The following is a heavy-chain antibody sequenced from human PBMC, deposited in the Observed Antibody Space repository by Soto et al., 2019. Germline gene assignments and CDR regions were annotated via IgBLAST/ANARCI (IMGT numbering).Heavy chain of an antibody. V-gene: IGHV4-39*01. J-gene: IGHJ6*02. D-gene: IGHD2-2*01. CDR1: GGSISSGPYS. CDR3: ERLGGYCNSTSCYGYYGMDV. Sequence: QLQLQESGPGLVKPSETLSLTCTVSGGSISSGPYSWGWIRQPPGEGLEWIGTFYYSESTYYNPSLESRVTISVDTSKNQFSLKVSSVTVADTAVYYCERLGGYCNSTSCYGYYGMDVWGQETTVTVSS. CDR2: FYYSEST.